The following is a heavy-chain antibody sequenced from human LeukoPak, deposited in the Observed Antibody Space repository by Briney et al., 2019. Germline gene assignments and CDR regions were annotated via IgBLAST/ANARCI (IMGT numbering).Heavy chain of an antibody. CDR2: MYYSGST. D-gene: IGHD3-10*01. V-gene: IGHV4-39*07. Sequence: SETLSLTCTVSRVSISSSSYYWSWIRQPPGKGLEWIGSMYYSGSTYYNPSLKSRVTISVDTSRNQFSLKLSSVTAADTAVYYCARGLWFGDENPPYFDYWGQGILVTVSS. CDR1: RVSISSSSYY. J-gene: IGHJ4*02. CDR3: ARGLWFGDENPPYFDY.